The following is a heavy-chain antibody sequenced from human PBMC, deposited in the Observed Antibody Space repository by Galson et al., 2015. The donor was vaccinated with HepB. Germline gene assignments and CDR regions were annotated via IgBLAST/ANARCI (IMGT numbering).Heavy chain of an antibody. CDR3: ATRVPYYYDSSKLAEYFQH. CDR1: GYTLTELS. Sequence: SVKVSCKVSGYTLTELSVHWVRQAPGKGLEWMGGFDPEDGETIYAQKFQGRVTMTEDTSTDTAYMELSILRSEDTAVYYFATRVPYYYDSSKLAEYFQHWGPGTLVTVSS. V-gene: IGHV1-24*01. D-gene: IGHD3-22*01. CDR2: FDPEDGET. J-gene: IGHJ1*01.